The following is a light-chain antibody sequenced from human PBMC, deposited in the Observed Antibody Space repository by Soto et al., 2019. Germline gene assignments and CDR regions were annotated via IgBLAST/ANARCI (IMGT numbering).Light chain of an antibody. Sequence: EIVMTQSPATLSVSPGGRATLSCRASQSVSSNFAWYQRKPGQAPRLLIYGASTRATGIPARFSGSGSGTEFTLTISNLQSEDFAVYYCQQYKNWPLTFGGGTKVEIK. CDR3: QQYKNWPLT. CDR1: QSVSSN. CDR2: GAS. V-gene: IGKV3-15*01. J-gene: IGKJ4*01.